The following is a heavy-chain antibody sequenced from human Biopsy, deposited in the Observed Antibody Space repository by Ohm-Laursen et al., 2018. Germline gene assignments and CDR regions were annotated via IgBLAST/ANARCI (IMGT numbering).Heavy chain of an antibody. J-gene: IGHJ5*02. Sequence: PSQTLSLTCTVSGGSLISYSWSWIRQPAGKGLEWIGQIYTSGITNYNPSLKSRVTMSVDTSKNKFSLRVSSVTAADTAVYYCARDRDQRGWFDPWGQGTLVTVSS. D-gene: IGHD2-2*01. V-gene: IGHV4-4*07. CDR2: IYTSGIT. CDR1: GGSLISYS. CDR3: ARDRDQRGWFDP.